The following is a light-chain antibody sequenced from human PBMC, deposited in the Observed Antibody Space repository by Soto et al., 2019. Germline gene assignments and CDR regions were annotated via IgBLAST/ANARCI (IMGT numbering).Light chain of an antibody. CDR3: QQYNSWPPST. V-gene: IGKV3-15*01. J-gene: IGKJ1*01. Sequence: EIVMTQSPATLSVSPGERATLSCRASQSVSSNLACYQQKPGQPPRLLIYGASTRATGIPAWFSGSGSGTEFTLTISSLQSEDFAVYYCQQYNSWPPSTFGQGTKVEIK. CDR1: QSVSSN. CDR2: GAS.